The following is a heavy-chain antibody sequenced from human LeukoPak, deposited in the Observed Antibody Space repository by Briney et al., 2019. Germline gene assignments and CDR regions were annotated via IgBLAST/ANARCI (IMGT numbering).Heavy chain of an antibody. Sequence: SETLSLTCGVSGGSISDTNWWTWFGQPPGKGLEWIGEVNLQGSTNYNPSLKSRVAISVDKSENHISLKLTSVTAADTAVYYCARRRLAISSSWSYWGQGTLVTVSS. J-gene: IGHJ4*02. CDR3: ARRRLAISSSWSY. V-gene: IGHV4-4*02. D-gene: IGHD6-13*01. CDR1: GGSISDTNW. CDR2: VNLQGST.